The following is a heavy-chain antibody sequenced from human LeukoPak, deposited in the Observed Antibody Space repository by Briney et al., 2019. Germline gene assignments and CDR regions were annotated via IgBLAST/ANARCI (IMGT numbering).Heavy chain of an antibody. CDR2: IYSTGST. Sequence: SETLSLTCTVSGGSISNYYWSWLRQPPGKGLEWIGHIYSTGSTTYSPSLTSRVIMSADTSKNLFSLKLNSVTAADTAVYYCARHSDGGTYPLDYWGQGTLVSVSS. CDR1: GGSISNYY. J-gene: IGHJ4*02. V-gene: IGHV4-59*08. CDR3: ARHSDGGTYPLDY. D-gene: IGHD1-26*01.